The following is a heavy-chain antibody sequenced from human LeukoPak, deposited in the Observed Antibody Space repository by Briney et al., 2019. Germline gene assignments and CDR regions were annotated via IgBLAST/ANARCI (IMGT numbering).Heavy chain of an antibody. Sequence: SETLSLTCTVSGGSISSYYWGWIRQPPGKGLEWIGSIYYSGSTYYNPSLKSRVTISVDTSKNQFSLKLSSVTAADTAVYYCARHSRDRNIVVVPAAIGYYFDYWGQGTLVTVSS. CDR1: GGSISSYY. CDR3: ARHSRDRNIVVVPAAIGYYFDY. CDR2: IYYSGST. J-gene: IGHJ4*02. D-gene: IGHD2-2*01. V-gene: IGHV4-39*01.